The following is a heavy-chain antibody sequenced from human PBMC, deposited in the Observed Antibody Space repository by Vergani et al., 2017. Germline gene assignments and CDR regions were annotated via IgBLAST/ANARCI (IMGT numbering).Heavy chain of an antibody. CDR2: ISYDGSNK. CDR3: ARVEGGSYFESDLTLDY. Sequence: QVQLVESGGGVVQPGRSLRLSCAASGFTFSSYAMHWVRQAPGKGLEWVAVISYDGSNKYYADSVKGRFPISRDNSKNTLYLQMNSLRAEDTAVYYCARVEGGSYFESDLTLDYWGQGTLVTVSS. V-gene: IGHV3-30-3*01. J-gene: IGHJ4*02. D-gene: IGHD1-26*01. CDR1: GFTFSSYA.